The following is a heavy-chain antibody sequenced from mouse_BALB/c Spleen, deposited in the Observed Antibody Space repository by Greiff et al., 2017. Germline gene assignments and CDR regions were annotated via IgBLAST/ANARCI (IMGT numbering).Heavy chain of an antibody. J-gene: IGHJ4*01. CDR2: ISSGSSTI. V-gene: IGHV5-17*02. D-gene: IGHD2-14*01. CDR3: ARSGVRVAMEY. CDR1: GFTFSSFG. Sequence: EVQGVESGGGLVQPGGSRKLSCAASGFTFSSFGMHWVRQAPEKGLEWVAYISSGSSTIYYAATVKGRFTISRDNPKTTLFLQMTSLRSEDTAMYYWARSGVRVAMEYWGQETSVTVSS.